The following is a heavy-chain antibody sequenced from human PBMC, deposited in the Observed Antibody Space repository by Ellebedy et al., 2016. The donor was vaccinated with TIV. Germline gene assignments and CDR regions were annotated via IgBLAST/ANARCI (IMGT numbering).Heavy chain of an antibody. CDR2: IIPILGIT. V-gene: IGHV1-69*04. D-gene: IGHD2-15*01. CDR1: GYTLMSYG. Sequence: AASVKVSCKASGYTLMSYGISWVRQAPGQGLEWMGRIIPILGITDYAQNFQGRVTFTADKSTTTAYMELSSLRSEDTAVYYCARWGGSGGRFQGPYDFWGQGTLVAVSS. J-gene: IGHJ4*02. CDR3: ARWGGSGGRFQGPYDF.